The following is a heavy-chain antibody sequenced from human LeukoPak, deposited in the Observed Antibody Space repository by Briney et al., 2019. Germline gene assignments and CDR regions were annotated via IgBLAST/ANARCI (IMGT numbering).Heavy chain of an antibody. CDR3: ARGGYWAFDY. V-gene: IGHV4-4*02. CDR1: GVSISSNYA. CDR2: IYYSGRS. J-gene: IGHJ4*02. Sequence: PSGTLSLTCGVSGVSISSNYAWSWVRQPPGKGLEWIGEIYYSGRSSYNPSLKSRVTMSVDKSKNQFSLTLNSVTAADTAAYYCARGGYWAFDYWGQGALVIVSS. D-gene: IGHD2-8*02.